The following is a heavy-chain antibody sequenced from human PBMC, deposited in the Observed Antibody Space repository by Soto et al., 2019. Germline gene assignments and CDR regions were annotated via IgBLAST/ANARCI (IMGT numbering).Heavy chain of an antibody. Sequence: ASETLSLTCTVSGGSISSYYWSWIRQPPGKGLEWIGYIYYSGSTNYNPSLKSRVTISVDTSKNQFSLKLSSVTAADTAVYYCARVYCSSTSCYLLDAFDIWGQGTMVTVSS. CDR2: IYYSGST. CDR3: ARVYCSSTSCYLLDAFDI. CDR1: GGSISSYY. D-gene: IGHD2-2*01. J-gene: IGHJ3*02. V-gene: IGHV4-59*01.